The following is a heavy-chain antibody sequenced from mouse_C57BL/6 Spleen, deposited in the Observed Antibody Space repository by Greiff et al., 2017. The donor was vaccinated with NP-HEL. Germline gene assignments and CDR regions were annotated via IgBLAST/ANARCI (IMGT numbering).Heavy chain of an antibody. CDR2: INPNNGGT. Sequence: EVQLQQSGPELVKPGASVKMSCKASGYTFTDYNMHWVKQSHGKSLEWIGYINPNNGGTSYNQKFKGKATLTVNKSSSTAYMELRSLTSEDSAVYYCARTPPYGTIMDYWGQGTSVTVSS. V-gene: IGHV1-22*01. J-gene: IGHJ4*01. D-gene: IGHD2-1*01. CDR1: GYTFTDYN. CDR3: ARTPPYGTIMDY.